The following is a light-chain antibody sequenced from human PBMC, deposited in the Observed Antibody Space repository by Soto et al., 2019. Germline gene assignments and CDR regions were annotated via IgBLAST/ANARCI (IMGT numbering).Light chain of an antibody. CDR1: SSNIARNT. CDR3: AAWDDSLNGWV. V-gene: IGLV1-44*01. Sequence: QSVLTQPPSASGTPGQWVTISCSGSSSNIARNTVNWYQHLPGTSPRLVIYGDNQRPSGVPDRLSGSRSGTSASLAISGLQSEDEADYFCAAWDDSLNGWVFGGGTKLTVL. J-gene: IGLJ3*02. CDR2: GDN.